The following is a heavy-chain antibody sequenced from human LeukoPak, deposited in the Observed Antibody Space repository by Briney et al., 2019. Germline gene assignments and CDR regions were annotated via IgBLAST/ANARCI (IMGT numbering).Heavy chain of an antibody. J-gene: IGHJ6*02. CDR2: ISYDGSNK. CDR3: AREGGVYGMDV. V-gene: IGHV3-30*03. D-gene: IGHD3-10*01. CDR1: GFTFSSYD. Sequence: GRSLRLSCAASGFTFSSYDMHWVRQAPGKGLEWVAVISYDGSNKYYADSVKGRFTISRDNSKNSLYLQMNSLRDDDTAVYYCAREGGVYGMDVWGQGTTVTVSS.